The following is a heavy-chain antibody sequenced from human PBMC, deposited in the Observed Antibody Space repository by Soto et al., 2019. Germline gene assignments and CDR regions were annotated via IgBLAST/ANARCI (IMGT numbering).Heavy chain of an antibody. Sequence: ASVKVSCKVSGYTLTELSMHWVRQAPGKGLEWMGGFDPEDGETIYAQKFQGRVTMTEDTSTDTAYMELSSLRSEDTAVYYCATDLANWNFDAFAIWGQGTMVTVSS. V-gene: IGHV1-24*01. CDR3: ATDLANWNFDAFAI. CDR1: GYTLTELS. D-gene: IGHD1-7*01. J-gene: IGHJ3*02. CDR2: FDPEDGET.